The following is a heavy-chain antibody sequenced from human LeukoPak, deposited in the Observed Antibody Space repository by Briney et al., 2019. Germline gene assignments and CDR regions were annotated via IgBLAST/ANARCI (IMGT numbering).Heavy chain of an antibody. CDR3: ARAPDYGDYDYFDY. V-gene: IGHV3-48*04. CDR2: ISSSGSTI. Sequence: GGSLRLSCAASGFTFSSYSMNWVRQAPGKGLEWVSYISSSGSTIYYADSVKGRFTISRDNAKNSLYLQMNSLRAEDTAVYYCARAPDYGDYDYFDYWGQGTLVTVSS. J-gene: IGHJ4*02. CDR1: GFTFSSYS. D-gene: IGHD4-17*01.